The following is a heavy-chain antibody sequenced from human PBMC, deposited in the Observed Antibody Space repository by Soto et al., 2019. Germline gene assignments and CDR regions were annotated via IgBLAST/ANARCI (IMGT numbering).Heavy chain of an antibody. V-gene: IGHV3-21*04. Sequence: PGGSLRLSCAASGFTFSSYSMNWVRQAPGKGLEWVSSISSSSSYIYYADSVKGRFTISRDNAKNSLYLRMNSLRAEDTAVYYCARDGGGWGYCSGGSCRYFDYWGQGTLVTVSS. D-gene: IGHD2-15*01. J-gene: IGHJ4*02. CDR3: ARDGGGWGYCSGGSCRYFDY. CDR1: GFTFSSYS. CDR2: ISSSSSYI.